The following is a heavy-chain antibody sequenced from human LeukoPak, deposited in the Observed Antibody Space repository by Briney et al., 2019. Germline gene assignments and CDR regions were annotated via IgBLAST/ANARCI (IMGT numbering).Heavy chain of an antibody. Sequence: PGGSLRLSCAASGFTFSSYSMNWARQAPGKGLEWVSSISSSSSYIYYADSVKGRFTISRDNAKNSLYLQMNSLRAEDTAVYYCARDPQLAAAGKGASYYYYYMDVWGKGTTVTVSS. CDR3: ARDPQLAAAGKGASYYYYYMDV. CDR1: GFTFSSYS. D-gene: IGHD6-13*01. J-gene: IGHJ6*03. CDR2: ISSSSSYI. V-gene: IGHV3-21*01.